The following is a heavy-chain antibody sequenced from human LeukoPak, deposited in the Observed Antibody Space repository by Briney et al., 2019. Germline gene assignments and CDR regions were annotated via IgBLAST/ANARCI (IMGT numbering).Heavy chain of an antibody. CDR1: GGSIRSFY. D-gene: IGHD3-3*01. V-gene: IGHV4-4*07. CDR3: ARGRGGVVLYYYYYMDV. Sequence: SETLSLTCSVSGGSIRSFYWSWLRQPAGKGLEWIGRIYTGGITNYNPSLKSRVTMSIDMSKNQFSLKLSSVTAADTAVYYCARGRGGVVLYYYYYMDVWGKGTTVTVSS. J-gene: IGHJ6*03. CDR2: IYTGGIT.